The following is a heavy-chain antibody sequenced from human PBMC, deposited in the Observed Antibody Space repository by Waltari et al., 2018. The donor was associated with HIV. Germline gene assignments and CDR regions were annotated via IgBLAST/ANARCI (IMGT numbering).Heavy chain of an antibody. J-gene: IGHJ4*02. CDR2: ISGSGNST. CDR1: GFIFSRYA. CDR3: AKGDCNSPSCPFDF. D-gene: IGHD2-2*01. Sequence: EVQLLESGGGLIEPGGSLRLSCVGSGFIFSRYAMSWVRQAPGKGLEWVSGISGSGNSTYYAGSVKGRFIISRDNSNNTVFLQMNSLRAEDTAVYYCAKGDCNSPSCPFDFWGQVTLVTVSS. V-gene: IGHV3-23*01.